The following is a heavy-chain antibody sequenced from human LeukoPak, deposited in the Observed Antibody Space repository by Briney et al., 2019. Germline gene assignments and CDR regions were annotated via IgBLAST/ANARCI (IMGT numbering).Heavy chain of an antibody. CDR1: EYTFTAYY. J-gene: IGHJ3*02. V-gene: IGHV1-8*03. Sequence: ASVKVSCKASEYTFTAYYMHWVRQAPGQGLEWMGWMNPNSGNTGYAQKFQGRVTITRNTSICTAYMELSSLRSEDTAVYYCATGEDGFRQNAFDIWGQGTMVTVSS. CDR3: ATGEDGFRQNAFDI. CDR2: MNPNSGNT. D-gene: IGHD3-16*01.